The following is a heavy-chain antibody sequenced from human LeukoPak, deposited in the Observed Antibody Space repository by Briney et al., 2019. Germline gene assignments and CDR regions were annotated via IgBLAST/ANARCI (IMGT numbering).Heavy chain of an antibody. CDR3: ALLFSSTWYRFDS. Sequence: ASVKVSCTASGYTFTDYYMHWVRQAPGQGLEWMGWVNPNSGDTNHAHKFQGRVTMTSDTSISTAYMDLSRVRSDDTAVYYCALLFSSTWYRFDSWGQGTLVTVSS. V-gene: IGHV1-2*02. CDR2: VNPNSGDT. CDR1: GYTFTDYY. D-gene: IGHD6-13*01. J-gene: IGHJ4*02.